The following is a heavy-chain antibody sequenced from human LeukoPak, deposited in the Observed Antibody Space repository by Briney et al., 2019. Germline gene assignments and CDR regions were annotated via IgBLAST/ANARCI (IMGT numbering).Heavy chain of an antibody. CDR3: AKDFVRYNIQFDY. Sequence: GGSLRLSCAASGFTVSSNYMSWVRQAPGKGLEWVSVIYSGGSTYYADSVKGRFTISRDNSKNTLYLQMNSLRAEDTALYYCAKDFVRYNIQFDYWGQGALVAVSS. CDR1: GFTVSSNY. V-gene: IGHV3-53*01. D-gene: IGHD1-1*01. CDR2: IYSGGST. J-gene: IGHJ4*02.